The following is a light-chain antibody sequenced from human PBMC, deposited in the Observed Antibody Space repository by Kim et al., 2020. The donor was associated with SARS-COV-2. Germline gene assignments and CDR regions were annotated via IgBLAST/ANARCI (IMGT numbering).Light chain of an antibody. Sequence: SPRESAPLSPRGPVSVISATAPYNQNPGQAPRLLIYVASPTATDIPPTFSVRVSGTEFSLTISSLQSEEFAVYFCQQYNNWPLTFGQGTKVDIK. CDR2: VAS. CDR1: VSVISA. CDR3: QQYNNWPLT. J-gene: IGKJ1*01. V-gene: IGKV3-15*01.